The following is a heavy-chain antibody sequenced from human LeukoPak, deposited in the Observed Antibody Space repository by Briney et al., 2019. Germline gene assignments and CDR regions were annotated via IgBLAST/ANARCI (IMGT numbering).Heavy chain of an antibody. Sequence: SETLSPTCAVYGGSFSGYYWSWIRQPPGKGLEWIGEINHSGSTNYNPSLKSRVTISVDTSKNQFSLKLSSVTAADTAVYYCARSHYGSGSYYLGDYWGQGTLVTVSS. D-gene: IGHD3-10*01. V-gene: IGHV4-34*01. CDR2: INHSGST. CDR3: ARSHYGSGSYYLGDY. CDR1: GGSFSGYY. J-gene: IGHJ4*02.